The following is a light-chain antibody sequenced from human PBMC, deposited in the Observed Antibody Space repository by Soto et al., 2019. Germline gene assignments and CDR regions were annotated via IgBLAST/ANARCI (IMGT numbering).Light chain of an antibody. J-gene: IGKJ5*01. CDR1: QDVSNY. CDR3: QQYSNLIT. Sequence: DIQMTQSPSTLSGSLGDRVTITCQASQDVSNYLNWYQQKLGKAPKLLIYDASNLETGVPSRFSGSGSGTYFSFTISSLQPEDFATYYCQQYSNLITFGQGTRLEI. CDR2: DAS. V-gene: IGKV1-33*01.